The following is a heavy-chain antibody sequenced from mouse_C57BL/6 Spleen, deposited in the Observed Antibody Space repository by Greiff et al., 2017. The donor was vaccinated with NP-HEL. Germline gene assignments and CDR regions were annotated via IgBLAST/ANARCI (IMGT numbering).Heavy chain of an antibody. CDR1: GYTFTDYY. D-gene: IGHD2-4*01. CDR2: INPNNGGT. J-gene: IGHJ4*01. Sequence: EVQLQQSGPELVKPGASVKISCKASGYTFTDYYMNWVKQSHGKSLEWIGDINPNNGGTSYNQKFKGKATLTVDKSSSTAYMELRGLTSEASAVYYGESKDEYDEDYAMDYWGQGTSVTVSS. CDR3: ESKDEYDEDYAMDY. V-gene: IGHV1-26*01.